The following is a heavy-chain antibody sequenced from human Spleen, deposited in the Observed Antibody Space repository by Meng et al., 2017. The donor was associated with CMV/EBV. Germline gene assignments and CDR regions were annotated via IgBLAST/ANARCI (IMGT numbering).Heavy chain of an antibody. CDR1: SGPMDSGAYC. CDR3: ARQAPDNWFDP. Sequence: CTVSSGPMDSGAYCWSWIRQHPEKGLEWIGYTYYDGTTHYNPSLRSRAAISVDTSKNQFSLRLNSVTAADTAVYYCARQAPDNWFDPWGQGALVTVSS. CDR2: TYYDGTT. J-gene: IGHJ5*02. V-gene: IGHV4-31*03.